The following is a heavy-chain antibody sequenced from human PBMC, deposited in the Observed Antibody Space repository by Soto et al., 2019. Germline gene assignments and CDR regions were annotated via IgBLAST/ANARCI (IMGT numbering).Heavy chain of an antibody. V-gene: IGHV1-69*06. CDR3: ATDYYDSSGYWPVRGGYFDY. CDR2: IIPIFGTA. Sequence: QVQLVQSGAEVKKPGSSVKVSCKASGGTFSSYAISWVRQAPGQGLEWMGGIIPIFGTANYAQKFQGRVTITADKTTSTAYIELSSLRSEGTAVYYCATDYYDSSGYWPVRGGYFDYWGQGTLVTVSS. CDR1: GGTFSSYA. J-gene: IGHJ4*02. D-gene: IGHD3-22*01.